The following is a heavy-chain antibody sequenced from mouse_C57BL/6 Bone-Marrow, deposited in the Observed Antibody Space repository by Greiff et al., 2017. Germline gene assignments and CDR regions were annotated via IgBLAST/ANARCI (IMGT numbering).Heavy chain of an antibody. CDR1: GFNIKDDY. D-gene: IGHD2-3*01. J-gene: IGHJ2*01. CDR2: IDPEIGDT. V-gene: IGHV14-4*01. Sequence: VQLQQSGAELVRPGASVKLSCTASGFNIKDDYIHWVKQRPEQGLEWIGWIDPEIGDTEYDSKFPGKATITSDTSSNTAYLRLSSLTSEDTAVYYCSSFDGNYFDFWGQGTPLTVAS. CDR3: SSFDGNYFDF.